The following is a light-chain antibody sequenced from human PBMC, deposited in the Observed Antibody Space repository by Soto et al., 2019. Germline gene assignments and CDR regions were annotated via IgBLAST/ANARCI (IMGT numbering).Light chain of an antibody. Sequence: DIVMTQSPLSLPVTPGEPASISCRSSQSLLHRNGYNYLDWYLQKPGQSPQLLIYLGSNLDSGVPDRFSGSGSGTDFTLKISRVEADDVGVYYCMQALQTPLTFGQGTKVEIK. CDR1: QSLLHRNGYNY. CDR3: MQALQTPLT. V-gene: IGKV2-28*01. J-gene: IGKJ1*01. CDR2: LGS.